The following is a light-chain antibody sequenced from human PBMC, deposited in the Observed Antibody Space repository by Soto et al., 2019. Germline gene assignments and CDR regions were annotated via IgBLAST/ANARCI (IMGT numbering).Light chain of an antibody. CDR2: DAS. V-gene: IGKV3-11*01. J-gene: IGKJ1*01. CDR1: QMISSD. CDR3: QQSSKWPRT. Sequence: EIVLTQSPATLSLSPGERPTLPCRASQMISSDLAWYQHTPGQAPRLLICDASNMATGIPPRFSGSGSGTDFTLTISSPAAEDFADYYCQQSSKWPRTSGQGTKVDIQ.